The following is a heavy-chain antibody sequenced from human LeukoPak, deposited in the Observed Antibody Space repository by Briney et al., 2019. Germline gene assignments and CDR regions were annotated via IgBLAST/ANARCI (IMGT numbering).Heavy chain of an antibody. V-gene: IGHV3-23*01. J-gene: IGHJ4*02. CDR3: AKLVGGGDY. CDR1: GFTFSTNA. Sequence: GGSLRLSCAASGFTFSTNAMSWVRQAQGKGLEWFSSISASGGSTHYEDSVKGRFTISRDNSKNTLYLQMNSLRAEDTALYYCAKLVGGGDYWGQGILVTVSS. CDR2: ISASGGST.